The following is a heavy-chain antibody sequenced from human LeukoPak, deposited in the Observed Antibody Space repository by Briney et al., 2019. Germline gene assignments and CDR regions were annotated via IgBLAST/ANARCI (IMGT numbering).Heavy chain of an antibody. CDR2: INHSGST. CDR3: ASGGSENWFDP. V-gene: IGHV4-34*01. CDR1: GGSFSGYY. Sequence: KPSETQLLTCAVYGGSFSGYYWSWIRQPPGKGLEWIGEINHSGSTNYNASLKSRVTISVDTSKNQFSLKLSSVTAADTAVYYCASGGSENWFDPWGQGTLVTVSS. J-gene: IGHJ5*02.